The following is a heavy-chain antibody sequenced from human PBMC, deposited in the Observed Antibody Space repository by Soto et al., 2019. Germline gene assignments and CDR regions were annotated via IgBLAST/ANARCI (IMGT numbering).Heavy chain of an antibody. V-gene: IGHV5-51*01. Sequence: GASLKISCKGSGYNFAGYWIAWVRQMPGKGLELMGIIYPSDSDTRYRPSFQGQVTISADKSISSAYLQWSSLRASDTAMYYCSRGGVATRTFVEWGQAPPATVSS. D-gene: IGHD3-16*01. CDR3: SRGGVATRTFVE. CDR1: GYNFAGYW. J-gene: IGHJ4*02. CDR2: IYPSDSDT.